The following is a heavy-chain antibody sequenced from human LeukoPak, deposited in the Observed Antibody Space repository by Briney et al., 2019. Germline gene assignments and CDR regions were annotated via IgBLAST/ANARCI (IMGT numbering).Heavy chain of an antibody. Sequence: ASVKVSCKASGYTFTSYGISWVRQAPGQGLEWMGWISAYNGNTNYAQKLQGRVTMTTDTSTSTAYMELRSLRSDDTAVYYCARVPPDSSGCYVYYFDYWGQGTLVTVSS. J-gene: IGHJ4*02. CDR2: ISAYNGNT. CDR1: GYTFTSYG. CDR3: ARVPPDSSGCYVYYFDY. V-gene: IGHV1-18*01. D-gene: IGHD3-22*01.